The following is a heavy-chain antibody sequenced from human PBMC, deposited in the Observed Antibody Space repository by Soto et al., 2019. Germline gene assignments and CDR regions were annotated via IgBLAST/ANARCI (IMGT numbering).Heavy chain of an antibody. V-gene: IGHV1-69*01. CDR3: ASSRGYYDSSGPLAEYFQH. D-gene: IGHD3-22*01. J-gene: IGHJ1*01. CDR1: GGTFSSYA. Sequence: QVQLVQSGAEVKKPGSSVKVSCKASGGTFSSYAISWVRQAPGQGLKWMGGIIPIFGTANYAQKFQGRVTITADESTSTAYMELSSLRSEDTAVYYCASSRGYYDSSGPLAEYFQHWGQGTLVTVSS. CDR2: IIPIFGTA.